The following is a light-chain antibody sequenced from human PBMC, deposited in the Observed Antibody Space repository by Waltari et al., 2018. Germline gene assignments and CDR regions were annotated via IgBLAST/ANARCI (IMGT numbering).Light chain of an antibody. CDR2: AAS. Sequence: DIQMTQSPSSLSASVGDRVSITCRPSQSISTSLNWYQQKPGKAPKLLIYAASSLQRGVPSRFSGSGSGTDFTLTISSLQPEDFATYYCQQTYSNIFSFGPGTRVDIK. CDR1: QSISTS. V-gene: IGKV1-39*01. J-gene: IGKJ3*01. CDR3: QQTYSNIFS.